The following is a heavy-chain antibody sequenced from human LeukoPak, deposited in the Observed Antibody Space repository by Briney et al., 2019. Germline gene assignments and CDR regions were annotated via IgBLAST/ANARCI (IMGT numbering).Heavy chain of an antibody. CDR1: GYTFTSYG. V-gene: IGHV1-18*01. CDR3: ASGSLRFGDPGFDY. D-gene: IGHD3-10*01. CDR2: ISAYNGNT. J-gene: IGHJ4*02. Sequence: ASVKVSCKASGYTFTSYGISWGRQAPGQGREWMGWISAYNGNTNYAQKLQGRVTMTTDTSTTTAYMELRSLRSDDTAVYYCASGSLRFGDPGFDYWGQGTLVTVSS.